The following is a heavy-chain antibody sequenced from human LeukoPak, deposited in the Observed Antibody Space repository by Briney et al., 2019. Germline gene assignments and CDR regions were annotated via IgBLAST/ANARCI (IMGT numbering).Heavy chain of an antibody. V-gene: IGHV3-11*01. Sequence: TGGSLRLSCAASGFTFSDYYMSWIRQAPGKGLEWVSYISSGGTNILYADSVKGRFTISRDDAQNSLILQMNSLRAEDTAVFYCVRGSRYGSGSHFDFWGQETLVTVSS. CDR2: ISSGGTNI. J-gene: IGHJ4*02. CDR3: VRGSRYGSGSHFDF. CDR1: GFTFSDYY. D-gene: IGHD3-10*01.